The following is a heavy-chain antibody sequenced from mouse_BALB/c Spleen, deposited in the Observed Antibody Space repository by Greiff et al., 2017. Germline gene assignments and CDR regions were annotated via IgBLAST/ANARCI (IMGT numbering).Heavy chain of an antibody. J-gene: IGHJ4*01. CDR1: GYTFTSYW. CDR3: TRSGGNIYYAMDY. CDR2: IYPGNSDT. V-gene: IGHV1-5*01. D-gene: IGHD2-1*01. Sequence: EVQLQESGTVLARPGASVKMSCKASGYTFTSYWMHWVKQRPGQGLEWIGAIYPGNSDTSYNQKFKGKAKLTAVTSTSTAYMELSSLTNEDSAVYYCTRSGGNIYYAMDYWGQGTSVTVSS.